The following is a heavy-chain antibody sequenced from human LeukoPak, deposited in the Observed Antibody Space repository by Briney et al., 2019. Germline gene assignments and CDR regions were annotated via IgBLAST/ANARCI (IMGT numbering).Heavy chain of an antibody. CDR2: IIHSLDVA. CDR3: ARDHCSPGTCLGGH. J-gene: IGHJ4*02. V-gene: IGHV1-69*04. D-gene: IGHD2-15*01. Sequence: GASVKVSCKASGDTFIPYTFSWVRQAPGQGLEWIGRIIHSLDVANYAHKFQGRVTLSVDRDTATTYMEVTSLRSEDTAIYYCARDHCSPGTCLGGHWGQGTLVTVSS. CDR1: GDTFIPYT.